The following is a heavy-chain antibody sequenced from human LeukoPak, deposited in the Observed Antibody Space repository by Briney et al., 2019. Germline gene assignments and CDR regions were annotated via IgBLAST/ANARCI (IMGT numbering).Heavy chain of an antibody. V-gene: IGHV4-39*01. Sequence: SETLSLTCTVSGGSISSSSYYWGWIRQPPGKGLEWIGSIYYSGSTYYNPSLKSRVTISVDTSKNQFSLKLSSVTAADTAVYYCARGSKKGGNYWGQGTLVTVSS. J-gene: IGHJ4*02. D-gene: IGHD3-16*01. CDR1: GGSISSSSYY. CDR3: ARGSKKGGNY. CDR2: IYYSGST.